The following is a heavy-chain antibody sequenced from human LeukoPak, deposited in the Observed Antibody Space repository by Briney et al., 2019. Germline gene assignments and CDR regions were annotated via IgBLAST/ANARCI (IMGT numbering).Heavy chain of an antibody. CDR2: IYTSGST. J-gene: IGHJ4*02. CDR1: GGSISSGSYY. V-gene: IGHV4-61*02. CDR3: ARSMVRGTVEGFDY. D-gene: IGHD3-10*01. Sequence: SETLSLTCTVSGGSISSGSYYWSWIRQPAGKGLEWIGRIYTSGSTNYNPSLKSRVTISVDTSKNQFSLKLSSVTAADTAVYYCARSMVRGTVEGFDYWGQGTLVTVSS.